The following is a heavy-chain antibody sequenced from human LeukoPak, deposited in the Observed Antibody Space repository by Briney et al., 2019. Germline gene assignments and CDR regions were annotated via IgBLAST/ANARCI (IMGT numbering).Heavy chain of an antibody. J-gene: IGHJ4*02. Sequence: PGGSLRLSCAASGFTFSSCWMYWVRQAPGKGLVWVSRINSDGSTTSYADSVKGRFTISRDNAKNTLYLQMNSLRAEDTAVYYCTKDDDSTSYYFDYWGQGTLVTVSS. CDR2: INSDGSTT. V-gene: IGHV3-74*01. CDR1: GFTFSSCW. D-gene: IGHD2-2*01. CDR3: TKDDDSTSYYFDY.